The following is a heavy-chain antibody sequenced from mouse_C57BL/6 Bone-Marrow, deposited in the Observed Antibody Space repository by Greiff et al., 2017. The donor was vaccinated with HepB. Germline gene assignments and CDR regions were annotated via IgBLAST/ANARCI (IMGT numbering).Heavy chain of an antibody. Sequence: EVKLVESGEGLVKPGGSLKLSCAASGFTFSSYAMSWVRQTPEKRLEWVAYISSGGDYIYYADTVKGRFTISRDNARNTLYLQMSSLKSEDTAMYYCTRDDHYGTGWYFDVWGTGTTVTVSS. D-gene: IGHD2-1*01. J-gene: IGHJ1*03. CDR1: GFTFSSYA. V-gene: IGHV5-9-1*02. CDR2: ISSGGDYI. CDR3: TRDDHYGTGWYFDV.